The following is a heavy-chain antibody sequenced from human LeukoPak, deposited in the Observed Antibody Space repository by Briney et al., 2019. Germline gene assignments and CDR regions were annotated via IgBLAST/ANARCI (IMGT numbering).Heavy chain of an antibody. CDR2: IYYSGST. CDR1: GGSISSSSYY. D-gene: IGHD4-17*01. Sequence: KPPETLSLTCTVSGGSISSSSYYWGWIRQPPGKGLEWIGSIYYSGSTYYNPSLKSRVTISVDTSKNQFSLKLSSVTAADTAVYYCARSPVTTVTFDIWGQGTMVTVSS. J-gene: IGHJ3*02. CDR3: ARSPVTTVTFDI. V-gene: IGHV4-39*01.